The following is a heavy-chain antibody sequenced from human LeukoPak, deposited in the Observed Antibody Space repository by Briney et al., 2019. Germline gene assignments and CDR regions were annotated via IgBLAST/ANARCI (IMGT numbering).Heavy chain of an antibody. J-gene: IGHJ5*02. CDR3: ARGDYYGFKGKNNWFDP. CDR2: INHSGST. V-gene: IGHV4-34*01. CDR1: GGSFSGYY. Sequence: SETLSLTRAVYGGSFSGYYWSWIRQPPRKGLEWIGEINHSGSTNYNPSLKSRVTISVDTPKDQFSLKLSSVTAADTAVYYCARGDYYGFKGKNNWFDPWGQGTLVTVSS. D-gene: IGHD3-10*01.